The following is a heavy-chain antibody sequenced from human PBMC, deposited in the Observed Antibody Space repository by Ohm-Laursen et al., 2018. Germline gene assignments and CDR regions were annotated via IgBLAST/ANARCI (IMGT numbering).Heavy chain of an antibody. CDR2: ISYDGSNK. CDR1: GFTFSSYG. J-gene: IGHJ4*02. D-gene: IGHD5-18*01. Sequence: SLRLSCAASGFTFSSYGMHWVRQAPGKGLEWVAVISYDGSNKYYADSVKGRFTISRDNSKNTLYLQMNGLRAEDTAVYYCARDLESYGPRRRLGFDYWGQGTLVTVSS. CDR3: ARDLESYGPRRRLGFDY. V-gene: IGHV3-30*03.